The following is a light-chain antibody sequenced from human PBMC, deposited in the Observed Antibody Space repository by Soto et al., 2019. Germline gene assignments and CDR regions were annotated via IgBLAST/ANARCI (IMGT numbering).Light chain of an antibody. Sequence: EVVLTQFPATLSLSPGDRAALSCKASQSVHNFLAWYQQRPGQAPRLLIYGASTRATGIPARFSGSGSGTEFTLTISSLQSEDFAVYYCQQRSNWPITFGQGTRLEIK. CDR2: GAS. CDR3: QQRSNWPIT. V-gene: IGKV3-11*01. J-gene: IGKJ5*01. CDR1: QSVHNF.